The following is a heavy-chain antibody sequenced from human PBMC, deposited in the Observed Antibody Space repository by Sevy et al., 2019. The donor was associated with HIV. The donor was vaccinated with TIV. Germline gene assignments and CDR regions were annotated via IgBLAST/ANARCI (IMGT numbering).Heavy chain of an antibody. CDR1: GYTFTGYY. CDR3: ARDPMYYYDSSGYYNRGDDAFDI. CDR2: INPNSGRT. Sequence: ASVKVSCKASGYTFTGYYMHWVRQAPGQGREWMGRINPNSGRTNYAQKFQGRVTMTRDTSISTAYMELSRLRSDDTAVYYCARDPMYYYDSSGYYNRGDDAFDIWGQGTMVTVSS. D-gene: IGHD3-22*01. V-gene: IGHV1-2*06. J-gene: IGHJ3*02.